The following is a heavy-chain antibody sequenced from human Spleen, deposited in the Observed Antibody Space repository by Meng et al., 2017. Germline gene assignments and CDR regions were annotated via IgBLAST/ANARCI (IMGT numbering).Heavy chain of an antibody. CDR1: GYTFTGYY. J-gene: IGHJ5*02. CDR3: ARDVPSFSLQDPTRITMVRGVIPRWFDP. Sequence: ASVKVSCKASGYTFTGYYMHWVRQAPGQGLEWMGWINLNSGGTNYAQKFQGRVTMTRDTSTSTAYMELRSLRSDDTAVYYCARDVPSFSLQDPTRITMVRGVIPRWFDPWGQGTLVTVSS. V-gene: IGHV1-2*02. CDR2: INLNSGGT. D-gene: IGHD3-10*01.